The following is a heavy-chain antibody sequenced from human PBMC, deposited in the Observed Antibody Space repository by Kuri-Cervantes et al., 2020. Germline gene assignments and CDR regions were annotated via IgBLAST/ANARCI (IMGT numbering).Heavy chain of an antibody. CDR2: ISGGGGRT. CDR1: GFTFSNYA. V-gene: IGHV3-23*01. Sequence: GGSLRLSCGASGFTFSNYAMSWVRQAPGKGLEWVSGISGGGGRTYYADSVKGRFTISRDSPRNTLYLQMNSLRAEDTAVYYCARDPQQGKPDYFDIWGQGTLVTVSS. D-gene: IGHD6-13*01. CDR3: ARDPQQGKPDYFDI. J-gene: IGHJ4*02.